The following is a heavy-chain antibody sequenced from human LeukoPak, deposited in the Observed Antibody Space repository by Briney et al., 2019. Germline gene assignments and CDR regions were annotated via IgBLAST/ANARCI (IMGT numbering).Heavy chain of an antibody. CDR2: INSDGTST. Sequence: HPGGSLRLSCAASGFTFSSYWMHWVRQALGKGLMWVSRINSDGTSTSYADSVKGRFTISRDNAKNTLYLQMNSLRAEDTAVYYCSLGQAHGMDVWGQGTTVTVSS. V-gene: IGHV3-74*01. CDR3: SLGQAHGMDV. J-gene: IGHJ6*02. D-gene: IGHD3-16*01. CDR1: GFTFSSYW.